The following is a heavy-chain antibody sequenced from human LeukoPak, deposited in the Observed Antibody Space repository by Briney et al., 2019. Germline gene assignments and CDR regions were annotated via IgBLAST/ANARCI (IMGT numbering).Heavy chain of an antibody. Sequence: GGSLRLSWEAPGLTLSSYWMSWVRQAPGKGLEWVAKIKQDGSEKYYVDSVKGRFTISRDNAKNSLYLQMNSLRAEDTAVYYCARPGYSSGWYEYYFDYWGQGTLVTVSS. J-gene: IGHJ4*02. CDR2: IKQDGSEK. CDR1: GLTLSSYW. D-gene: IGHD6-19*01. CDR3: ARPGYSSGWYEYYFDY. V-gene: IGHV3-7*01.